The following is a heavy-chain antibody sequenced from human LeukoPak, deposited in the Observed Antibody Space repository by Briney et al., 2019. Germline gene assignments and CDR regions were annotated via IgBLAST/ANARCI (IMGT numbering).Heavy chain of an antibody. Sequence: ASVKVSCKASGGTFSSYAISWVRQAPGQGLEWMGGIIPIFGTANYAQKFQGRVTITTDESTSTAYMELSSLRSEDTAVYYCARGVGSVVDYYYYYMDVWGKGTTVTVSS. D-gene: IGHD2-15*01. CDR2: IIPIFGTA. V-gene: IGHV1-69*05. J-gene: IGHJ6*03. CDR1: GGTFSSYA. CDR3: ARGVGSVVDYYYYYMDV.